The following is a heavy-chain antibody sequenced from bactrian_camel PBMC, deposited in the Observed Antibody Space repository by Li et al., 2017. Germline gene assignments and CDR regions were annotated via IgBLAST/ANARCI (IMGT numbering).Heavy chain of an antibody. CDR3: AADRSLGFCVEMMGGNIRRGSGY. D-gene: IGHD2*01. CDR1: VYHYDRYC. J-gene: IGHJ6*01. Sequence: HVQLVESGGGSVRSGGSLRLSCTASVYHYDRYCLAWFRQAAGKDREGVAGLGSGGSIGYADSVQGRSTIFQDNAKTTLYLQMNNLKPEDTAMYYCAADRSLGFCVEMMGGNIRRGSGYWGQGTQVTVS. CDR2: LGSGGSI. V-gene: IGHV3S55*01.